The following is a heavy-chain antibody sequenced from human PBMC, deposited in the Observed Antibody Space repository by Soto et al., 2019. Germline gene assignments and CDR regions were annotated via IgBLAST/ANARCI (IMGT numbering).Heavy chain of an antibody. D-gene: IGHD5-18*01. V-gene: IGHV1-69*15. CDR1: GGTFYTYT. Sequence: QVQLVQSGAEVRKPGSSVQVSCKASGGTFYTYTFSWVRQAPVQGLEWMGSITPIYPTTNYAEKFQGRLTVTADGSTNTAYMDLNSLTSDDTAVYYCARIPRYSFPTSDDLDSWGQGTLITVSS. J-gene: IGHJ4*02. CDR2: ITPIYPTT. CDR3: ARIPRYSFPTSDDLDS.